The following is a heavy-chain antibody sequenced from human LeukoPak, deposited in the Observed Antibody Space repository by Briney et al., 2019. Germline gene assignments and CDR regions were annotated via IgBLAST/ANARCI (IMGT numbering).Heavy chain of an antibody. CDR3: ARFTLGPPSSGYYRDY. CDR2: IIPIFGTA. D-gene: IGHD3-22*01. Sequence: VASVKVSCKASGGTFSSYAISWVRQAPGQGLEWMGGIIPIFGTANYAQKFQGRVTITADESTSTAYMELSSLRSEDTAVYYCARFTLGPPSSGYYRDYWGQGTLVTVSS. J-gene: IGHJ4*02. V-gene: IGHV1-69*13. CDR1: GGTFSSYA.